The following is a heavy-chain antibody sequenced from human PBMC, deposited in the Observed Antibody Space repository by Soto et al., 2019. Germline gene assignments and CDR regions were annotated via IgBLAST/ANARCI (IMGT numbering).Heavy chain of an antibody. CDR2: IYSGGST. CDR3: ARLRIYCDIWKNPNYGMDV. D-gene: IGHD3-3*01. Sequence: PGGSLRLSCAASGFTVSSNYMSWVRQAPGKGLEWVSVIYSGGSTYYADSVKGRFTISRDNSKNTLYLQMNSLRAEDTAVYYCARLRIYCDIWKNPNYGMDVWGQGTTVTVSS. J-gene: IGHJ6*02. V-gene: IGHV3-53*01. CDR1: GFTVSSNY.